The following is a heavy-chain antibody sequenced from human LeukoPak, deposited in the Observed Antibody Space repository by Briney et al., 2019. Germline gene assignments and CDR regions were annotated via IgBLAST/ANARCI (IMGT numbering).Heavy chain of an antibody. CDR3: ARSLRSRDVVVPACDYMDV. CDR2: IYYSGST. V-gene: IGHV4-39*01. CDR1: GGSISSSSYY. J-gene: IGHJ6*03. Sequence: PSETLSLTCTVSGGSISSSSYYWGWIRQPPGKGLEWIGSIYYSGSTYYNPSLKSRVTISVDTSKNQFSLKLSSVTAADTAVYYCARSLRSRDVVVPACDYMDVWGKGTTVTVSS. D-gene: IGHD2-2*01.